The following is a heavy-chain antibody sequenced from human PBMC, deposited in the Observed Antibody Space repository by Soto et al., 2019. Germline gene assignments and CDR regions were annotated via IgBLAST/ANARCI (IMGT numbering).Heavy chain of an antibody. V-gene: IGHV3-72*01. Sequence: GGSLRLSCAASGLTFSDHYMDWVRQAPGKGLEWVGRIRNKASSSTTEYAASVKGRFTISRDDSKNSLYLQMNSLKTEDTAVYYCARPSSERNYYYYMDVWGKGTTVTVSS. D-gene: IGHD3-10*01. CDR1: GLTFSDHY. CDR3: ARPSSERNYYYYMDV. J-gene: IGHJ6*03. CDR2: IRNKASSSTT.